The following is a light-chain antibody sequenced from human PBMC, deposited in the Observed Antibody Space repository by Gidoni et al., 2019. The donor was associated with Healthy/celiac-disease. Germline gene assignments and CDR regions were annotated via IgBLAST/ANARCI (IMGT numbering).Light chain of an antibody. Sequence: EIVMTQSPATLSVSPGERATLSCRASQSVSSNLAWYQQKPGQAPRLLIYGASIRATGIPARFSGSGSGTEFTLTISILQSEDFALYYCQQYNNWPPWTFGQGTKVEIK. CDR1: QSVSSN. V-gene: IGKV3D-15*03. J-gene: IGKJ1*01. CDR3: QQYNNWPPWT. CDR2: GAS.